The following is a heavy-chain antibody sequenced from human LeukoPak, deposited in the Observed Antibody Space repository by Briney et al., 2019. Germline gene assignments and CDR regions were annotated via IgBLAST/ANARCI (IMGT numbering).Heavy chain of an antibody. D-gene: IGHD5-24*01. V-gene: IGHV3-74*01. CDR2: INSDARST. CDR3: ARDTGDGYTPPDYYYYMDV. CDR1: GFNVSSNY. J-gene: IGHJ6*03. Sequence: GGSLRLSCAVSGFNVSSNYMTWVRQAPGKGLVWVSRINSDARSTSYADSVKGRFTISRDNAKNTLYLQMNSLRAEDTAVYYCARDTGDGYTPPDYYYYMDVWGKGTTVTVSS.